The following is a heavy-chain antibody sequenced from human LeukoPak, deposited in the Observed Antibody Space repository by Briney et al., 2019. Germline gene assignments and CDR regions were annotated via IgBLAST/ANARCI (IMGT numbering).Heavy chain of an antibody. Sequence: GGSLRLSYAASGFTFSRYSINWLRQAPGKGLEWVSSISSSSSYIYYADSVKGRFTISRDNAKNSLYLQMNSLRAEDTAVYYCARDSIASAGGDAFHIWGQGTMVTVSS. CDR2: ISSSSSYI. CDR3: ARDSIASAGGDAFHI. D-gene: IGHD6-13*01. V-gene: IGHV3-21*01. J-gene: IGHJ3*02. CDR1: GFTFSRYS.